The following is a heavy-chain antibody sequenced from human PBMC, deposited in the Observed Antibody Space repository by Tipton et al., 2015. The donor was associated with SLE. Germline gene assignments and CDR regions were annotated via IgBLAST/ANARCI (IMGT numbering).Heavy chain of an antibody. CDR2: IYYSGTT. CDR1: GGSISNTTYY. V-gene: IGHV4-39*01. CDR3: ARLSSSSHPNFDS. J-gene: IGHJ4*02. Sequence: TLSLTCSVSGGSISNTTYYWGWIRQPPGKGLEWIGSIYYSGTTYYSPSLKSRLAISVDTSKNQFSLTLRSVTAADTAIYYCARLSSSSHPNFDSWGQGALVAVSS. D-gene: IGHD6-6*01.